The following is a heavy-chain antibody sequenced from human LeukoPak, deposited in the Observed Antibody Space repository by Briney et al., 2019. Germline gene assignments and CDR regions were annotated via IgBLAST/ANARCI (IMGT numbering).Heavy chain of an antibody. V-gene: IGHV3-33*06. CDR3: AKDLIWGPSDY. J-gene: IGHJ4*02. D-gene: IGHD3-16*01. CDR1: GFTFSSYG. CDR2: IWYDGSNK. Sequence: GRSLRLSCAASGFTFSSYGMHWVRQAPGKGLEWVAVIWYDGSNKYYADSVKGRFTISRDNSKNTLYLQMNSLRAEDTAVCYCAKDLIWGPSDYWGQGTVVTVSS.